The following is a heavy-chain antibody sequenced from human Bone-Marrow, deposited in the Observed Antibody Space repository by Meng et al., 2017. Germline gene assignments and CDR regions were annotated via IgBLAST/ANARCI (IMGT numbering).Heavy chain of an antibody. D-gene: IGHD3-22*01. CDR3: ARVGPSQDYYDSSGYNDNLGY. CDR2: ISYDGSNK. CDR1: GFTFSSYA. J-gene: IGHJ4*02. V-gene: IGHV3-30*01. Sequence: QVQLVESGGGVVPPGRALGLSCAASGFTFSSYAMHWVRQAPGKGLEWVAVISYDGSNKYYADSVKGRFTISRDNSKNTLYLQMNSLRAEDTAVYYCARVGPSQDYYDSSGYNDNLGYWGQGTLVTVSS.